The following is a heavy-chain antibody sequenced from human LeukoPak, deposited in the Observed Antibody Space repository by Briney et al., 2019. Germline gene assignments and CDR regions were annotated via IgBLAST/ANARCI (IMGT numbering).Heavy chain of an antibody. CDR1: GYTFTGYY. Sequence: ASVKVSCKASGYTFTGYYMHWVRQAPGQGLEWMGWINPNSGGTNYAQKFQGRVTMTRDTSISTAYTELSRLRSDDTAVYYCARVYNWNYGQNAFDIWGQGTMVTVSS. CDR2: INPNSGGT. D-gene: IGHD1-7*01. V-gene: IGHV1-2*02. J-gene: IGHJ3*02. CDR3: ARVYNWNYGQNAFDI.